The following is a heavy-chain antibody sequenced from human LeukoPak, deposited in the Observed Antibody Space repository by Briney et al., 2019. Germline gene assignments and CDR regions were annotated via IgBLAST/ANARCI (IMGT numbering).Heavy chain of an antibody. CDR2: MSRSGNT. Sequence: SETLSLTCSVSGYSISSGNYWGWIRQPPGKGLEWVGSMSRSGNTYYNPSLKGRVTISGDTSKNQFSLKLSSVTAADTAVYYCARSSESYDSSGYYSYYFDYWGQGTLVTVSS. CDR3: ARSSESYDSSGYYSYYFDY. CDR1: GYSISSGNY. V-gene: IGHV4-38-2*02. D-gene: IGHD3-22*01. J-gene: IGHJ4*02.